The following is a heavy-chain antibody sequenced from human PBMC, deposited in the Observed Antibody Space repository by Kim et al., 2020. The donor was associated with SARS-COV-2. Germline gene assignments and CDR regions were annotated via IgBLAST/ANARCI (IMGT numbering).Heavy chain of an antibody. Sequence: SETLSLTCAVSGGSISSGGYSWSWIRQPPGKGLEWIGYIYHSGSTYYNPSLKSRVTISVDRSKNQFSLKLSSVTAADTAVYYCARGLGYYGSGSYPGRFDPWGQGTLVTVSS. V-gene: IGHV4-30-2*01. CDR2: IYHSGST. J-gene: IGHJ5*02. D-gene: IGHD3-10*01. CDR1: GGSISSGGYS. CDR3: ARGLGYYGSGSYPGRFDP.